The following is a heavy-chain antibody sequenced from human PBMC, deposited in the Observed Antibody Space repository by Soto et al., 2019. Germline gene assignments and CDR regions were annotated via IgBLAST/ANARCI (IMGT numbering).Heavy chain of an antibody. D-gene: IGHD5-12*01. CDR3: ARDAREVARRFYALDV. CDR2: INYSGTT. Sequence: SETLSLTCTVSGGSVTSAGYFWTWLRQPPGKGLEWIGHINYSGTTNFNPSLKGRVTMSVDTSKNKFFLRLSSVTATDTAVYFCARDAREVARRFYALDVWGQGTKVTVSS. V-gene: IGHV4-61*08. J-gene: IGHJ6*02. CDR1: GGSVTSAGYF.